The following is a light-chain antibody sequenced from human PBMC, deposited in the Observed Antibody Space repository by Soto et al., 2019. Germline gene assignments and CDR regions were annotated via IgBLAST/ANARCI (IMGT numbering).Light chain of an antibody. CDR3: QQLNSYPWT. J-gene: IGKJ1*01. CDR2: AAS. CDR1: QGISSY. Sequence: IQLTQSPSSLSASVGDRVTITCRASQGISSYLAWYQQKPGKAPKLLIYAASTLQSGVPSRFSGSGSGTDFTITISSLQPEDFATYSCQQLNSYPWTFGQGTKVEIK. V-gene: IGKV1-9*01.